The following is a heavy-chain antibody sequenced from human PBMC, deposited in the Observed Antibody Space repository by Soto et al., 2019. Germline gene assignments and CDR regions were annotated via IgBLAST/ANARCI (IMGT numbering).Heavy chain of an antibody. Sequence: QVQLVESGGGVVQPGRSLRLSCAASGFTFSSYGMHWVRQAPGKGLEWVAVIWYDGSNKYYADSVKGRFTISRDNSKNRLYLQMNSLGAEDTAVYYCARDYDSSGYPRYYFDYWGQGTLVTVSS. V-gene: IGHV3-33*01. CDR3: ARDYDSSGYPRYYFDY. J-gene: IGHJ4*02. CDR1: GFTFSSYG. CDR2: IWYDGSNK. D-gene: IGHD3-22*01.